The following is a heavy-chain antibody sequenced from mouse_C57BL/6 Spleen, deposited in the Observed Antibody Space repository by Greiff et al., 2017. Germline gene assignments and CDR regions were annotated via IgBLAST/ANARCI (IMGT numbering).Heavy chain of an antibody. D-gene: IGHD2-4*01. J-gene: IGHJ3*01. CDR2: IHPNSGST. Sequence: QVQLQQPGAELVKPGASVKLSCKASGYTFTSYWMHWVKQRPGQGLEWIGMIHPNSGSTNYNEKFKSKATLTVDKSSSTAYMQLSSLTSEDSAVYYCAREDYDGTWFADWGQGTLVTVSA. CDR1: GYTFTSYW. CDR3: AREDYDGTWFAD. V-gene: IGHV1-64*01.